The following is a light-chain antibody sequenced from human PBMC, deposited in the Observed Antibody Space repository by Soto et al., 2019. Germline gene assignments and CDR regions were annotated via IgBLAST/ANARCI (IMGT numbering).Light chain of an antibody. CDR2: SVS. V-gene: IGLV2-14*01. J-gene: IGLJ3*02. CDR3: SSYTSSTARV. Sequence: QSALTQPASVSGSRGQSITISCTGTSSDVGDFNYVSWYQQYPGKAPKLLIYSVSNRPSGVSYRFSGSKSGNTASLTISGLQAEDEADYYCSSYTSSTARVFGGGTKVTVL. CDR1: SSDVGDFNY.